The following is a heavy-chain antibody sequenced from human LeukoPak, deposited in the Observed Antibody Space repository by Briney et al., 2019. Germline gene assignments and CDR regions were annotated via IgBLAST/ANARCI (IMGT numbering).Heavy chain of an antibody. V-gene: IGHV1-2*06. CDR1: GYTFTGYY. Sequence: ASVKVSCKASGYTFTGYYMHWVRQAPGQGLEWMGRINPNSGGTNYAQKLQGRVTMTRDTSISTAYMELSSLRSDDTAVYYCARDQGLTGTTSDFDYWGQGTLVTVSS. CDR3: ARDQGLTGTTSDFDY. CDR2: INPNSGGT. D-gene: IGHD1-7*01. J-gene: IGHJ4*02.